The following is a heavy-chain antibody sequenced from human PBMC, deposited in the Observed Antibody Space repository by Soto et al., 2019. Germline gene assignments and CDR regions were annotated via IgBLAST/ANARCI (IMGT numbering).Heavy chain of an antibody. V-gene: IGHV3-7*01. J-gene: IGHJ4*02. CDR2: IKPDESEK. Sequence: PGGSLRLSCTASGFTFSDSWMTWVRQAPGKGLEWVARIKPDESEKKYADSVKGRFSISRDNAKNSMYLQMDSLTVDDTAVYYCAREMPTNLPYFDLWGQGTLVTVSS. CDR1: GFTFSDSW. D-gene: IGHD1-1*01. CDR3: AREMPTNLPYFDL.